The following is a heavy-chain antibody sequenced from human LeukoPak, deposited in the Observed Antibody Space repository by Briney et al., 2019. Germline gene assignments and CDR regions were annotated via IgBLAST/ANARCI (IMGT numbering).Heavy chain of an antibody. D-gene: IGHD3-22*01. V-gene: IGHV3-30*02. J-gene: IGHJ4*02. CDR2: ISFDGSKE. CDR3: AKERRGYYSEY. CDR1: GFTLSSYA. Sequence: GGSLRLSCAASGFTLSSYAMQWVRQAPGKGLEWVALISFDGSKEYYADSVKGRFTISRDKSKNTLHLQMNNLRAEDTAVYYCAKERRGYYSEYRGQGTQVTVSS.